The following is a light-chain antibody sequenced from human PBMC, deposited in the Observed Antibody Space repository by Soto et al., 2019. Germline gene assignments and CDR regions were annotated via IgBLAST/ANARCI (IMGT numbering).Light chain of an antibody. CDR1: SSDVGGYNL. CDR3: CSYAGSYTLI. Sequence: QSALTQPVSVSGSPGQSITISCTGTSSDVGGYNLVSWYQQHPGKAPKLIIYQDTQRPSGVSDRFSASKSGNTASLTISGLQTEDEADYYCCSYAGSYTLILGGGTKLTVL. V-gene: IGLV2-23*01. J-gene: IGLJ2*01. CDR2: QDT.